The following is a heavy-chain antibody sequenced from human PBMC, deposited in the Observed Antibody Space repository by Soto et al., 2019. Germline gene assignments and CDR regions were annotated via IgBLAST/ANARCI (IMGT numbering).Heavy chain of an antibody. CDR2: ISYDGSNK. Sequence: QVQLVESGGGVVQPGRSLRLSCAASGFTFSSYGMHWVRQAPCKGLEWVAVISYDGSNKYYADSVKGRFTISRDNSKNTLYLQMNSLRAEDTAVYYCAKDIRWLRLFDYWGQGTLVTVSS. CDR1: GFTFSSYG. V-gene: IGHV3-30*18. CDR3: AKDIRWLRLFDY. D-gene: IGHD5-12*01. J-gene: IGHJ4*02.